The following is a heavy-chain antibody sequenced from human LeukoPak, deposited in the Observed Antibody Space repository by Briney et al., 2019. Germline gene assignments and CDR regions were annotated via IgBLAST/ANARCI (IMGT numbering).Heavy chain of an antibody. D-gene: IGHD2-2*01. CDR2: INHSGST. CDR1: GGSFSGYY. Sequence: SETLSLTCAVYGGSFSGYYWSWIRQPPGKGLEWIGEINHSGSTNYNPSLKSRVTISVDTSKNQFSLKLSSVTAADTAVYYCARSDPYCSSTSGLPALVLFDYWGQGTLVTVSS. V-gene: IGHV4-34*01. J-gene: IGHJ4*02. CDR3: ARSDPYCSSTSGLPALVLFDY.